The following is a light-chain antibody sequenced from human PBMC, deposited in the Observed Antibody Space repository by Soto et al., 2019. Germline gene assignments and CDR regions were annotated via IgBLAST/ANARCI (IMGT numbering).Light chain of an antibody. CDR3: QQRSNWPPIT. CDR2: DAS. V-gene: IGKV3-11*01. CDR1: QSVSSY. J-gene: IGKJ5*01. Sequence: IVMTQSPGTLSVSPGERATLSCRASQSVSSYLAWYQQKPGQAPRLLIYDASNRATGIPARFSGSGSGTDFTLTISSLEPEDFAVYYCQQRSNWPPITFGQGTRLEIK.